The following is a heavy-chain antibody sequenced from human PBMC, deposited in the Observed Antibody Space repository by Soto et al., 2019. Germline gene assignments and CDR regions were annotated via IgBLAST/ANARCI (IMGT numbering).Heavy chain of an antibody. CDR1: GGTFSSYA. CDR2: IIPLFGTA. J-gene: IGHJ6*04. V-gene: IGHV1-69*13. D-gene: IGHD3-9*01. Sequence: GASVKVSCKASGGTFSSYAISWVRQAPGQGLEWMGGIIPLFGTANYAQKFQGRVTITADESTSTAYMELSSLRSEDTAVYYCARAPPPPVLRYFRPQGSYGMAVWGKGTTVTVSS. CDR3: ARAPPPPVLRYFRPQGSYGMAV.